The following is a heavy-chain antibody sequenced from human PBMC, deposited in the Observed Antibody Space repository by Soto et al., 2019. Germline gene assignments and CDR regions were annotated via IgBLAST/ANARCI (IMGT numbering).Heavy chain of an antibody. Sequence: SVKVSCKASGGTFSSYAISWVRQAPGQGLEWMGGIIPIFGTANYAQRFQGRVTITADKSTSTAYMELSSLRSEDTAVYYCARDLRDGSGSYYLRWGQGTLVTVSS. CDR2: IIPIFGTA. CDR3: ARDLRDGSGSYYLR. V-gene: IGHV1-69*06. J-gene: IGHJ4*02. CDR1: GGTFSSYA. D-gene: IGHD3-10*01.